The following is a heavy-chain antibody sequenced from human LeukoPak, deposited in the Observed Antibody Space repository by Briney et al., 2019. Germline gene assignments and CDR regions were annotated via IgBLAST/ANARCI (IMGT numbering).Heavy chain of an antibody. CDR3: ARDAVGYSSSWTPFDY. J-gene: IGHJ4*02. CDR1: GDSVSSNSAA. V-gene: IGHV6-1*01. Sequence: SQTLSLTCAISGDSVSSNSAAWNWIRQSPSRGLEWLGSTYYRSKWYNDYAVSVKSRITINPDTSKNQFSLQLNSVTPEDTAVYYCARDAVGYSSSWTPFDYWGQGTLVTVSS. D-gene: IGHD6-13*01. CDR2: TYYRSKWYN.